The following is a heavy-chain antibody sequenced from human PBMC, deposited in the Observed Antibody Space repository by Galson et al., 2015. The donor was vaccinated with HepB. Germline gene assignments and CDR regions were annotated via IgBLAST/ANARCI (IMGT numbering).Heavy chain of an antibody. CDR3: ARWGSSWSDAFDI. D-gene: IGHD6-13*01. CDR1: GYTFTGYY. J-gene: IGHJ3*02. Sequence: SVKVSCKASGYTFTGYYMHWVRQAPGQGLEWMGWINPNSGGTNYAQKFQGWVTMTRDTSISTAYMELSRLRSDDTAVYYCARWGSSWSDAFDIWGQGTMVTVSS. CDR2: INPNSGGT. V-gene: IGHV1-2*04.